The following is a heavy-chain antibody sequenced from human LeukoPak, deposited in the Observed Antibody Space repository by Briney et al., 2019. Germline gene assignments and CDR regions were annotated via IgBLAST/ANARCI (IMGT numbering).Heavy chain of an antibody. V-gene: IGHV1-69*13. CDR3: ARDNWVVVTAAYGMDV. J-gene: IGHJ6*02. Sequence: ASVKVSCKASGGTFSSYAISWVRQAPGQGLEWMGGIIPIFGTANYAQKFQGRVTITADESTSTAYMELSSLRPEDTAVYYCARDNWVVVTAAYGMDVWGQGTTVTVSS. CDR2: IIPIFGTA. CDR1: GGTFSSYA. D-gene: IGHD2-21*02.